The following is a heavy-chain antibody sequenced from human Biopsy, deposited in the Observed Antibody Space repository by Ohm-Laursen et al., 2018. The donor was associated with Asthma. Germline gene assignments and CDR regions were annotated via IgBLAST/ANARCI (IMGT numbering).Heavy chain of an antibody. Sequence: TLSLTCTVSGGSMSSSSYYWGWIRQPPGKGMEWIGSVYHSGSPYYHPSLKSRATISVDTSKNQLSLKMSSVTAADTAVYFCVRHQYSSSWSTFDYWGQGALVTVSS. D-gene: IGHD3-22*01. CDR3: VRHQYSSSWSTFDY. V-gene: IGHV4-39*01. CDR2: VYHSGSP. J-gene: IGHJ4*02. CDR1: GGSMSSSSYY.